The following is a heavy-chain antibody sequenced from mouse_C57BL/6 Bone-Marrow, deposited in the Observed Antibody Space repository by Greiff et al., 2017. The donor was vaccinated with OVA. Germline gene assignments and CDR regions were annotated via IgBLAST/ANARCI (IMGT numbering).Heavy chain of an antibody. CDR3: TRRGYGSSYRYFDV. CDR2: IYPGNSDT. J-gene: IGHJ1*03. Sequence: EVQLQQSGTVLARPGASVKMSCKTSGYTFTSYWMHWVKQRPGQGLEWIGAIYPGNSDTSYNQKFKGKAKLTAVTSASTAYMELSSLTNEDSAVXCGTRRGYGSSYRYFDVWGTGTTVTGSS. CDR1: GYTFTSYW. D-gene: IGHD1-1*01. V-gene: IGHV1-5*01.